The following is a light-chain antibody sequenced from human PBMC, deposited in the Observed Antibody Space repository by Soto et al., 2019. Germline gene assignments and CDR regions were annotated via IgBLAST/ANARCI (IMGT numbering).Light chain of an antibody. V-gene: IGLV2-14*03. CDR2: DVS. J-gene: IGLJ1*01. CDR3: SSYTSSSTPYV. Sequence: QSALTQPASVSGSPGQSITISCTGSSSDVGGYDYVSWYQHHPGKAPKLMIHDVSNRPSGVSNRFSGSKSGNTASLTISGLQSKDEADYYCSSYTSSSTPYVFGTGTKLTVL. CDR1: SSDVGGYDY.